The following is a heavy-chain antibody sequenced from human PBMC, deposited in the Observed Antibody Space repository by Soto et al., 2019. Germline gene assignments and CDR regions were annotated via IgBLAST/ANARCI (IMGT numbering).Heavy chain of an antibody. Sequence: GGSLRLSCAASGFTFSSYAMSWVRQAPGKGLEWVSAISVSGGSTYYADSVKGRFTISRDNSKNTLYLQMNSLRAEDTAVYYCAKDHPVTYYDILTGYPDPWGQGTLVTVSS. V-gene: IGHV3-23*01. CDR1: GFTFSSYA. CDR3: AKDHPVTYYDILTGYPDP. CDR2: ISVSGGST. J-gene: IGHJ5*02. D-gene: IGHD3-9*01.